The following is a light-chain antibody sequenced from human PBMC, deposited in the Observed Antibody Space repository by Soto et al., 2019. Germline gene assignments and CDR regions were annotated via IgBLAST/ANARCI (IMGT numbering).Light chain of an antibody. CDR1: QSVSTN. CDR3: QQYSNWPPWT. V-gene: IGKV3D-15*01. CDR2: GAS. J-gene: IGKJ1*01. Sequence: IVMTQSPATLSVSPGQRATLSCRASQSVSTNLAWYQQKPGQAPRLLTYGASTRATGIPARFSGSGSGTEFTLTISGLQSDDFAVYYCQQYSNWPPWTFGQGTRVDFK.